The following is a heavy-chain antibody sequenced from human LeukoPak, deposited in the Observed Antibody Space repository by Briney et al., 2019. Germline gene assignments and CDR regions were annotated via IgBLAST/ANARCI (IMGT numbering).Heavy chain of an antibody. J-gene: IGHJ4*02. Sequence: GWSLRLSCAASGFTFNNYGMIWVRQAPGKGLEWVSAISGSGGNTYYADSVKGRFTISRDNSKNTLYLQMNSLRAEDTAVYYCARDPERVLSSWFGIDYWGQGTLVTVSS. D-gene: IGHD6-13*01. CDR2: ISGSGGNT. V-gene: IGHV3-23*01. CDR1: GFTFNNYG. CDR3: ARDPERVLSSWFGIDY.